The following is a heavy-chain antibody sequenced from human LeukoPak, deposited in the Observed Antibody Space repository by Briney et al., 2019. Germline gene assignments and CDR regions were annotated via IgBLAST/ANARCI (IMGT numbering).Heavy chain of an antibody. CDR1: GFTFSRNS. J-gene: IGHJ4*02. CDR2: ISSTSITM. Sequence: SGGSLRLSCAASGFTFSRNSMNWVRQAPGKGLEWVSYISSTSITMYYADSVKGRFTISRDNAKNSLYLQMNSLRADDTAVYYCARETILAVAGDFWGQGTLVTVSS. CDR3: ARETILAVAGDF. V-gene: IGHV3-48*01. D-gene: IGHD6-19*01.